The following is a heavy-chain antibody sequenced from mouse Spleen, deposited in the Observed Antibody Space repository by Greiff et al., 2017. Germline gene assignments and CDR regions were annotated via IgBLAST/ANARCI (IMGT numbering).Heavy chain of an antibody. Sequence: EVKLVESGPGLVKPSQTVFLTCTVTGISITTGNYRWSWIRQFPGNKLEWIGYIYYSGTITYNPSLTSRTTITRDTPKNQFFLEMNSLTAEDTATYYCARGDYGSSYAMDYWGQGTSVTVSS. CDR2: IYYSGTI. D-gene: IGHD1-1*01. CDR3: ARGDYGSSYAMDY. V-gene: IGHV3-5*01. CDR1: GISITTGNYR. J-gene: IGHJ4*01.